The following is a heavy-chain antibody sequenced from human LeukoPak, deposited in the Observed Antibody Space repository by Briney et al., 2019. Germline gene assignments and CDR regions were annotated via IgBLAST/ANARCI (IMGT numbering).Heavy chain of an antibody. V-gene: IGHV3-73*01. Sequence: GGSLRLSCAASGFTFSGSARHWVRQASGKGLEWVGRIRSKANSYATAYAASVKGRFTISRDDSKNTAYLQMNSLKTEDTAVYYCTEPGYSTRLTHYWGQGTLVTVSS. CDR1: GFTFSGSA. CDR2: IRSKANSYAT. CDR3: TEPGYSTRLTHY. D-gene: IGHD6-13*01. J-gene: IGHJ4*02.